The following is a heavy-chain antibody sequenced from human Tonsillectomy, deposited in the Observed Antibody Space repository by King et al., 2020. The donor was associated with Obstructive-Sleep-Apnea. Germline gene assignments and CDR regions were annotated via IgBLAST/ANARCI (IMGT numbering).Heavy chain of an antibody. V-gene: IGHV4-59*01. CDR1: GGSISSYK. J-gene: IGHJ4*02. D-gene: IGHD1-14*01. CDR3: ASITVPKPPGEDS. Sequence: VQLQESGPGLVKPSETLSLTCTVSGGSISSYKWSWIRQPPGKGLEWIGYIYYSGSTNYNPSLKSRVTISVDTSRNQYSLKLNSVTAADTAVYYCASITVPKPPGEDSWGQGTLVPVSS. CDR2: IYYSGST.